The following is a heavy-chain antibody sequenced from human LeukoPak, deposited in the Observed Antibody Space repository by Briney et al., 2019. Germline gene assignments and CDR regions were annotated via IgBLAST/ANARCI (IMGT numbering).Heavy chain of an antibody. CDR3: ARFSSGYSYGLDY. D-gene: IGHD5-18*01. Sequence: PGGSLRLSCAASGFTFSSYAMSWVRQAPGKGLEWVAVISYDGSNKYYADSVKGRFTISRDNSKNTLYLQMNSLRAEDTAVYYCARFSSGYSYGLDYWGQGTLVTVSS. CDR1: GFTFSSYA. CDR2: ISYDGSNK. V-gene: IGHV3-30-3*01. J-gene: IGHJ4*02.